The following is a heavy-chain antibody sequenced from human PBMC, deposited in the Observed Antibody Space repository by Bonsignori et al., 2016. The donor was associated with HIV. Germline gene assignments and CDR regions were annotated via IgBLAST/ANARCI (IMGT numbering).Heavy chain of an antibody. CDR2: ISSSSYI. Sequence: WIRQPPGKGLEWVSSISSSSYIYYADSVKGRFTISRDNAKNSLYLQMNSLRAEDTAVYYCARLVAATADDYWGQGTLVTVSS. D-gene: IGHD2-15*01. CDR3: ARLVAATADDY. V-gene: IGHV3-69-1*01. J-gene: IGHJ4*02.